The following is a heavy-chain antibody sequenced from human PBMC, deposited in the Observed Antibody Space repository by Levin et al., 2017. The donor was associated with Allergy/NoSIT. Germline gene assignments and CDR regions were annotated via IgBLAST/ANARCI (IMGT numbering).Heavy chain of an antibody. CDR1: GTSINSYY. Sequence: ASETLSLICTVSGTSINSYYWSWIRQPAGKGLEWIGRLYTGGSTNYNPSLQSRVTMSVDASTNQFSLKLSSVTAADTAVYYCARGHPGNYDFWSGFYRELYYFDNWGQGTLVTVSS. CDR2: LYTGGST. J-gene: IGHJ4*02. CDR3: ARGHPGNYDFWSGFYRELYYFDN. D-gene: IGHD3-3*01. V-gene: IGHV4-4*07.